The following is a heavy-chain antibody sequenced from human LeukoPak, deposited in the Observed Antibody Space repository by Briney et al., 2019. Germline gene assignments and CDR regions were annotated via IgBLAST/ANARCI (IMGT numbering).Heavy chain of an antibody. CDR1: GFTFSTYA. CDR2: INPDGSGK. CDR3: ASKQGDY. J-gene: IGHJ4*02. Sequence: GGSLRLSCAASGFTFSTYAMIWVRQAPGKGLEWVANINPDGSGKYYVYSVKGRFTISRDNAKKSLYLQMNSLRAEDTAVYYCASKQGDYWGQGTLVTVSS. V-gene: IGHV3-7*01.